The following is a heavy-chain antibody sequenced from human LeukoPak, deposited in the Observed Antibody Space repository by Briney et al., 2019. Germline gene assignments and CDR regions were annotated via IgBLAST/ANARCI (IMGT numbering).Heavy chain of an antibody. D-gene: IGHD2-2*01. J-gene: IGHJ4*02. Sequence: GGSLRLSCAASGFTFDDYAMRWVRQAPGKGLQWVSGISWNSGSIGYADSVKGRFTISRDNAKNSLYLQMNSLRAEDTALYYCALAKTDIVVVPAAMRSYYFDYWGRGTLVTVSS. CDR3: ALAKTDIVVVPAAMRSYYFDY. V-gene: IGHV3-9*01. CDR1: GFTFDDYA. CDR2: ISWNSGSI.